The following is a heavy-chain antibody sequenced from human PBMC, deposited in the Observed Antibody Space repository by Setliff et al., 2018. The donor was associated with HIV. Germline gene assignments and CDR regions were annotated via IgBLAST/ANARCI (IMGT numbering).Heavy chain of an antibody. Sequence: SETLSLTCSVSGDSISSSSYYWGWIRQPPGKGLEWIGSIYYSGSTYYNPSLNSRVTISVNASKNQFSLKLSSVTAADTAVYYCASLPPLYDSSGYYFNYWGQGTLVTVSS. V-gene: IGHV4-39*01. CDR2: IYYSGST. CDR1: GDSISSSSYY. CDR3: ASLPPLYDSSGYYFNY. D-gene: IGHD3-22*01. J-gene: IGHJ4*02.